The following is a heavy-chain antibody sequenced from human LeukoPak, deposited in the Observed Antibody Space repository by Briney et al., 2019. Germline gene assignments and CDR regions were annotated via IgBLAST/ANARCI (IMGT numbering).Heavy chain of an antibody. D-gene: IGHD5-24*01. Sequence: SETLSLTCTVSGGSVSSGSYYWSWIRQPPGKGLEWIGYIYYSGSINYNPSLKSRVTISVDTSKNQFSLKLSSVTAADTAVYYCARGHRDGPYDYWGQGTLVTVSS. CDR3: ARGHRDGPYDY. CDR1: GGSVSSGSYY. V-gene: IGHV4-61*01. CDR2: IYYSGSI. J-gene: IGHJ4*02.